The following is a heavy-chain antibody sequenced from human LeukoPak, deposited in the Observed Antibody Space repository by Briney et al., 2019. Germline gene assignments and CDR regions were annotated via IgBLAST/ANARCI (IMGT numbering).Heavy chain of an antibody. J-gene: IGHJ3*02. CDR1: GYTFTGYY. Sequence: ASVKVSCKASGYTFTGYYMHWVRQAPGQGLEWMGWINPNSGGTNYAQKFQGRVTVTRDTSITTAYMELSRLRSDDTAVYYCAREWGEFRAFDIWGQGTMVTVSS. D-gene: IGHD3-16*01. CDR3: AREWGEFRAFDI. V-gene: IGHV1-2*02. CDR2: INPNSGGT.